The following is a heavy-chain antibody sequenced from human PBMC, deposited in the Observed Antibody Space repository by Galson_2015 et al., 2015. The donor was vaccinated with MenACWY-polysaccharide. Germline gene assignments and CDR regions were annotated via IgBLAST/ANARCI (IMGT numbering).Heavy chain of an antibody. J-gene: IGHJ5*02. CDR1: GGSIRRRRYY. V-gene: IGHV4-39*07. CDR3: ARDVGVGATSWFDP. Sequence: ATPFLPRTVSGGSIRRRRYYWGWVRPPPGEGVGGIWGVYFNGSTYYNPSLKSRVTISVGTSKNQFSLKLSSVTAADTAVYYCARDVGVGATSWFDPWGQGTLVTVSS. D-gene: IGHD1-26*01. CDR2: VYFNGST.